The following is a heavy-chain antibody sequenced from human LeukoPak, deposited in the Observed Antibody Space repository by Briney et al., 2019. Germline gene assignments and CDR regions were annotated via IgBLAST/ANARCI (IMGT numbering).Heavy chain of an antibody. CDR3: AKDGTPRPIITMVPARGMDV. J-gene: IGHJ6*03. CDR2: MRYDGSNK. V-gene: IGHV3-30*02. CDR1: GFSLSNYG. D-gene: IGHD3-10*01. Sequence: GGSLRLSCAASGFSLSNYGMHWVRQAPGKGLEWVAFMRYDGSNKYYADSVKGRFTISRDNSKNTLYLQMNSLRAEDMAVYYCAKDGTPRPIITMVPARGMDVWGKGTTVTVSS.